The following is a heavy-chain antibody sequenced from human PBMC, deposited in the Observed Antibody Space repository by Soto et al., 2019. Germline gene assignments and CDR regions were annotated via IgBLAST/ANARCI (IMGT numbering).Heavy chain of an antibody. CDR1: GFTVSSNY. J-gene: IGHJ6*03. D-gene: IGHD4-17*01. Sequence: GGSLRLSCAASGFTVSSNYMSWVRQAPGKGLEWVSVIYSGGSTYYADSVKGRFTISRHNSKNTLYLQMNSLRAEDTAVYYCARDKKRWSYGDYRHYYYMDVWGKGTTVTVSS. CDR2: IYSGGST. CDR3: ARDKKRWSYGDYRHYYYMDV. V-gene: IGHV3-53*04.